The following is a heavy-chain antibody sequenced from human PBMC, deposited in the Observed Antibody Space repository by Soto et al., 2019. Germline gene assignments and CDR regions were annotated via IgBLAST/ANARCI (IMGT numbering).Heavy chain of an antibody. Sequence: PGGSLRLSCAASGSTFSSYSMNWVRQAPGRGLEWVAAISGTSDYIYYADSVKGRFTISRDNAKTSLYIQMNSLRAEDTAVYYCARDHRYCSGSSCRPYYYYYGMDVWGQGTTVTVSS. J-gene: IGHJ6*02. CDR3: ARDHRYCSGSSCRPYYYYYGMDV. CDR2: ISGTSDYI. D-gene: IGHD2-15*01. CDR1: GSTFSSYS. V-gene: IGHV3-21*01.